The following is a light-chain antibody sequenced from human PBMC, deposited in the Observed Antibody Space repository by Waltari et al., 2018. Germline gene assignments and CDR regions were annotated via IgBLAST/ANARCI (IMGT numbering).Light chain of an antibody. CDR2: QDV. CDR1: TLGVKY. Sequence: SYELTQPPSVSVSPVPTASITCTGDTLGVKYAYWYQQKPGQSPVLVMYQDVKRPSGIPERFSGSNSGNTATLTIRGTQAMDEADYYCQAWDSSAYVFGTGTKVTVL. J-gene: IGLJ1*01. CDR3: QAWDSSAYV. V-gene: IGLV3-1*01.